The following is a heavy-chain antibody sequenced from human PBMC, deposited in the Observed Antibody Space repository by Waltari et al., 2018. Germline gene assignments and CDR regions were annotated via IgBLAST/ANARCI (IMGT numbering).Heavy chain of an antibody. CDR2: IYTSGTP. D-gene: IGHD6-19*01. CDR1: GDSISSYH. J-gene: IGHJ4*02. CDR3: AKDGGWYPDY. Sequence: QVQRQEAGPGLVKPSESLSLSCTVSGDSISSYHWSWIRQTAGKGLEWIGRIYTSGTPHDNPSLKSRVTLSVDMSQNQFSLKLSSVTAADTAVYYCAKDGGWYPDYWGQGTLVTVSS. V-gene: IGHV4-4*07.